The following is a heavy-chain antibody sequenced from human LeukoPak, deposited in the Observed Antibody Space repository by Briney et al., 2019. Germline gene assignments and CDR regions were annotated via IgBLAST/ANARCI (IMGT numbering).Heavy chain of an antibody. CDR2: IYHSGST. D-gene: IGHD3-22*01. Sequence: SETLSLTCTVSGGSISSGGYYWSWIRQPPGKGLEWIGYIYHSGSTYYNPSLKSRVTISVDRSKNQFSLKLSSVTAADTAVYYCATQSGYDSSGYAFDIWGQGTMVTVSS. CDR3: ATQSGYDSSGYAFDI. J-gene: IGHJ3*02. V-gene: IGHV4-30-2*01. CDR1: GGSISSGGYY.